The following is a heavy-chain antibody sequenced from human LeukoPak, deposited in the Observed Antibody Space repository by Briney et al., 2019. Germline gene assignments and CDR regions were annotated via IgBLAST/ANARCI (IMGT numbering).Heavy chain of an antibody. J-gene: IGHJ4*02. Sequence: SETLPLTCTVSGGSISSYYWSWIRQPPGKGLEWIGYIYYSGSTNYNPSLKSRVTISVDTSKNQFSLKLRSVTAADTAVYYCARVTGYMIEDYFDYWGQGILVTVSS. CDR3: ARVTGYMIEDYFDY. CDR1: GGSISSYY. V-gene: IGHV4-59*01. D-gene: IGHD3-9*01. CDR2: IYYSGST.